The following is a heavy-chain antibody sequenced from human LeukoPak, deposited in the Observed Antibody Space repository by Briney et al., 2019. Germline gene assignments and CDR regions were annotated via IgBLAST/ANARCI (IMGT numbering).Heavy chain of an antibody. D-gene: IGHD4-11*01. CDR1: GFTFSSYW. J-gene: IGHJ4*02. V-gene: IGHV3-7*01. Sequence: GGSLRLSCAASGFTFSSYWMSWVRQAPGKGLEWVANIKEDGSEKCYVDSMKGRFTISRDNAKNSLYLQMNSLRAEDTAVYYCARVYTAYYFDYWGQGTLVTVSS. CDR2: IKEDGSEK. CDR3: ARVYTAYYFDY.